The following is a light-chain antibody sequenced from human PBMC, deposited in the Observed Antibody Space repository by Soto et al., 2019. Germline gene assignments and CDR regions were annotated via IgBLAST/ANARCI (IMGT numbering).Light chain of an antibody. CDR1: QSVNND. CDR3: QQYNKWPPLT. Sequence: EIVMTQSPATLSVPPGGRVTLSCRASQSVNNDLAWYQQKPGQAPRLLIYGASTRATGIPARFSGSGSGTEFTLTISSLQSEDFAVYYCQQYNKWPPLTFGGGTKVDIK. V-gene: IGKV3-15*01. J-gene: IGKJ4*01. CDR2: GAS.